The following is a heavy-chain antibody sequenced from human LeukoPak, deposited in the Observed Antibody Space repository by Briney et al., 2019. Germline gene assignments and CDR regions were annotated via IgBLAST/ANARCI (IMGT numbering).Heavy chain of an antibody. Sequence: ASVKVSCKSSGYSFTDKYMHWVRQAPGQGLEWVGWINPNSGGTNYAQKFQGRVTMTTDTSMSTAYMELSRLTSDDTAVYYCARAGGRSWFDPWGQGTLVTVFS. CDR3: ARAGGRSWFDP. CDR1: GYSFTDKY. V-gene: IGHV1-2*02. CDR2: INPNSGGT. J-gene: IGHJ5*02.